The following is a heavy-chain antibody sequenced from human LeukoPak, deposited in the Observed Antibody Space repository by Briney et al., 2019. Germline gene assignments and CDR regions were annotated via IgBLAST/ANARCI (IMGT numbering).Heavy chain of an antibody. CDR2: SVFGSGNT. CDR3: AREKTRLAGGDAFDI. J-gene: IGHJ3*02. D-gene: IGHD1-26*01. Sequence: ASVTVFSYAVSFTFTSSAVQWGRQPRGQRRLGLGWSVFGSGNTNYAQYHQGRVTITIDTSKNPVYMELRCLTSDDTAVYYCAREKTRLAGGDAFDIWGQGTMVTVSS. CDR1: SFTFTSSA. V-gene: IGHV1-58*01.